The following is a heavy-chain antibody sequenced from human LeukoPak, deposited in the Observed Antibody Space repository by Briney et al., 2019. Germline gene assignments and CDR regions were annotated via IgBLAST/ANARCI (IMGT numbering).Heavy chain of an antibody. V-gene: IGHV1-69*06. CDR2: IIPIFGTA. CDR1: GGTFSSYA. J-gene: IGHJ4*02. D-gene: IGHD5-18*01. CDR3: ATGGWIRGPSDY. Sequence: SVKVSCTASGGTFSSYAISWVRQAPGQGLEWMGGIIPIFGTANYAQKFQGRVTMTEDTSTDTAYMELSSLRSEDTAVYYCATGGWIRGPSDYWGQGTLVTVSS.